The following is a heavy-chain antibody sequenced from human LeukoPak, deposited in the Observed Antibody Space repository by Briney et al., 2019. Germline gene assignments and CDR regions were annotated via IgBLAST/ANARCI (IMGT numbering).Heavy chain of an antibody. V-gene: IGHV1-2*06. Sequence: ASVKVSCKAAGYTFTGYYMHWVRQAPGQGLEWMGRINPNSGGTNYAQKFQARVTMTRDTSISTAYMELSRLRSDDTAVYYCARTWRYCSGGSCYTWDYWGQGTLVTVSS. J-gene: IGHJ4*02. D-gene: IGHD2-15*01. CDR3: ARTWRYCSGGSCYTWDY. CDR1: GYTFTGYY. CDR2: INPNSGGT.